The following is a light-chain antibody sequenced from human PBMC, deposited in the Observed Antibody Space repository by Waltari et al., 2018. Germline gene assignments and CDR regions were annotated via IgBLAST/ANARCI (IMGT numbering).Light chain of an antibody. CDR2: GAS. CDR3: QQYNNWPRT. CDR1: QSVSSN. V-gene: IGKV3-15*01. Sequence: EIVMTQSPDTLSVSPGERATFSCRASQSVSSNLAWYQQKPGQTPRLLMYGASTRAPGLPARFIGSGCGTDFTLTISSLQSEDFAVYYCQQYNNWPRTFGQGTKVEIK. J-gene: IGKJ1*01.